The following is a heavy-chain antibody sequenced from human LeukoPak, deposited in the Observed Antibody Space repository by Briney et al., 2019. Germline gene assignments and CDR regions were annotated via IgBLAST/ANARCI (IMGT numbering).Heavy chain of an antibody. CDR2: ISDSGGST. CDR3: AKGVTYYFGSGSQH. V-gene: IGHV3-23*01. Sequence: PGGSLRLSCAASGFTFSSYAMSWVRQAPGKGLEWVSVISDSGGSTYYADSVKGRFTISRDNSKNTLYLQMNSLRAEDTAVYYCAKGVTYYFGSGSQHWGQGTLVTVSS. D-gene: IGHD3-10*01. CDR1: GFTFSSYA. J-gene: IGHJ1*01.